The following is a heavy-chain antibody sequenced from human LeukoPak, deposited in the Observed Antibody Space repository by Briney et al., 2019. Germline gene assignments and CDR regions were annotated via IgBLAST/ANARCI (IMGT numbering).Heavy chain of an antibody. D-gene: IGHD3-10*01. CDR2: IWDDGSNK. CDR1: GFTFSSYG. Sequence: GGSLRLSCAASGFTFSSYGMYWVRQAPGKGLEWVAVIWDDGSNKYYGDSVKGRFTISRDNSKNTLYLQMNSLRAEDTAVYYCAAMVRGVSHFDYWGQGTLVTVSS. CDR3: AAMVRGVSHFDY. J-gene: IGHJ4*02. V-gene: IGHV3-33*01.